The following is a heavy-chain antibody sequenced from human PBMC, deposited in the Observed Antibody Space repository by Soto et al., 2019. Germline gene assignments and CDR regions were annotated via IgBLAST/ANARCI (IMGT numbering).Heavy chain of an antibody. CDR2: ISYDGSNK. D-gene: IGHD2-15*01. V-gene: IGHV3-30-3*01. J-gene: IGHJ4*02. CDR1: GFTFSSYT. Sequence: VGALSLSCAASGFTFSSYTMHWVRQAPGKGLEWVAFISYDGSNKYYADSVKGRFTISRDNSKNTLYLQMNSLRAADTAVYYCARDERPFDTRILYLWGQGT. CDR3: ARDERPFDTRILYL.